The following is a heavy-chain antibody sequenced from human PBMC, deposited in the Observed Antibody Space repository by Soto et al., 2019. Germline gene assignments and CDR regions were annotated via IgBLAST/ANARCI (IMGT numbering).Heavy chain of an antibody. V-gene: IGHV3-74*01. CDR1: GFTFSSYW. CDR2: INSDGSST. D-gene: IGHD2-15*01. CDR3: AILGSYCSGGSCYYFDY. J-gene: IGHJ4*02. Sequence: GGSLRLSCAASGFTFSSYWMHWVRQAPGKGLVWVSRINSDGSSTSYADSVKGRFTISRDNAKNTLYLQMNSLRAEDTAVYYCAILGSYCSGGSCYYFDYWGQGTLVTVSS.